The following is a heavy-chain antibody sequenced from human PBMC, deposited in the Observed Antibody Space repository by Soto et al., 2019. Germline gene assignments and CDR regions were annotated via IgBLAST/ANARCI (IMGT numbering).Heavy chain of an antibody. J-gene: IGHJ3*02. Sequence: SETLSLTCTVSGGSISSGGYYWSWIRQHPGKGLEWIGYIYYSGSTYYNPSLKSRVTISVDTSKNQFSLKLSSVTAADTAVYYCAKWTDYYDSSGYAFEIWGQGTMVTV. CDR1: GGSISSGGYY. V-gene: IGHV4-31*03. CDR2: IYYSGST. CDR3: AKWTDYYDSSGYAFEI. D-gene: IGHD3-22*01.